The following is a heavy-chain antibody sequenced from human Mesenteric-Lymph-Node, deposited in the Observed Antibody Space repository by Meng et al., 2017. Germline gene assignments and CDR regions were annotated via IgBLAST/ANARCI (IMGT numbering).Heavy chain of an antibody. V-gene: IGHV3-30*01. CDR1: GFTFSSYA. CDR2: ISYDGSNK. CDR3: ARDRGEVGATIAYYFDY. D-gene: IGHD1-26*01. Sequence: GGSLRLSCAASGFTFSSYAMHWVRQAPGKGLEWVAVISYDGSNKYYADSVKGRFTISRDNSKNTLYLQMNSLRAEDTAVYYCARDRGEVGATIAYYFDYWGQGTLVTVSS. J-gene: IGHJ4*02.